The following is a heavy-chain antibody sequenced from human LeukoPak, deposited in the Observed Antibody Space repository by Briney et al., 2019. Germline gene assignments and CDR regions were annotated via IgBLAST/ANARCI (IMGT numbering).Heavy chain of an antibody. CDR3: ARDWSYDFWTNGGWFDP. Sequence: SETLSLTCTVSGDSISSYYWSWIRQPAGKGLEWIGRIYTSGTTNYNPSLKSRVTISVDTSKNQFSLKLSSVAAADTAVYYCARDWSYDFWTNGGWFDPWGQGTLVTVSS. CDR2: IYTSGTT. CDR1: GDSISSYY. J-gene: IGHJ5*02. V-gene: IGHV4-4*07. D-gene: IGHD3-3*01.